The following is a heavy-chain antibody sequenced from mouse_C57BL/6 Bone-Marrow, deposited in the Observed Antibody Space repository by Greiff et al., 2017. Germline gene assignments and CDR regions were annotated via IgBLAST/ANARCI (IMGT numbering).Heavy chain of an antibody. D-gene: IGHD2-4*01. CDR2: LDPSDSYT. CDR1: GYTFTSYW. J-gene: IGHJ3*01. Sequence: VQLQQPGAELVMPGASVKLSCKASGYTFTSYWMHWVKQRPGQGLEWIGELDPSDSYTNYNQKFKGKSTLTVDKSSSTAYMQLSSLTSEDSAVYYCARGGSYYDYDVSWFAYWGQGTLVTVSA. CDR3: ARGGSYYDYDVSWFAY. V-gene: IGHV1-69*01.